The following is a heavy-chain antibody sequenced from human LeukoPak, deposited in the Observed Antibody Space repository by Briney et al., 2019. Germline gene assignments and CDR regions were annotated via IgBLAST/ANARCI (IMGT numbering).Heavy chain of an antibody. Sequence: SETLSLTCTVSGGSISSSSYYWGWIRQPPGKGLEWIGSIYYSGSTYYNPSLKSRVTISVDTSRNQFSLKLSSVTAADTAMYYCAGNGYYSVDWWGQGTLVTVSS. CDR2: IYYSGST. CDR1: GGSISSSSYY. CDR3: AGNGYYSVDW. V-gene: IGHV4-39*01. D-gene: IGHD4-17*01. J-gene: IGHJ4*02.